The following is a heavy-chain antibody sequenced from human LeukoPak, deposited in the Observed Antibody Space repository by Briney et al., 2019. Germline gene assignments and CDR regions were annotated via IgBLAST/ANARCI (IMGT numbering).Heavy chain of an antibody. D-gene: IGHD3-10*01. CDR1: GYTFTGYY. CDR2: INPNSGST. CDR3: ARALEGFRNWFDP. J-gene: IGHJ5*02. Sequence: GASVKVSCKASGYTFTGYYMHWVRQAPGQGLEWMGWINPNSGSTNYAQKFQGRVTMTRDTSISTAYMELSRLRSDDTAVYYCARALEGFRNWFDPWGQGTLVTVSS. V-gene: IGHV1-2*02.